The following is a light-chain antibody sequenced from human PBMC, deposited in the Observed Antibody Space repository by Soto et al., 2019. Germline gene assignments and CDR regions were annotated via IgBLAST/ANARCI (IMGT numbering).Light chain of an antibody. CDR1: QSVSSN. V-gene: IGKV3-15*01. CDR3: QHYNNWPLT. CDR2: GAS. Sequence: EIVMTQSPATLSVSPGERATLSCRASQSVSSNLAWYQQKPGQAPRLLIYGASTRATGIPARFSGSGSGTEFTLTISRLQSEYVAFYYCQHYNNWPLTFGGGTKVEIK. J-gene: IGKJ4*01.